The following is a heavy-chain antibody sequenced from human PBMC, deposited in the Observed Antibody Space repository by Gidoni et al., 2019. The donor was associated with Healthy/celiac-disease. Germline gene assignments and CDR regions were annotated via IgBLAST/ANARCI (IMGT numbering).Heavy chain of an antibody. CDR3: ARHLTTVTTHNYYVDY. J-gene: IGHJ4*02. V-gene: IGHV4-39*01. Sequence: LQLQESGPGLVKPSETLSLTCTVSGGSIRSSSYYWGWIRQPPGTGLVWIGSIYYRGSTYYNPSLKSRVTISVDTSKNQFSLKLSSVTAADTAVYYCARHLTTVTTHNYYVDYWGQGTLVTVSS. D-gene: IGHD4-17*01. CDR2: IYYRGST. CDR1: GGSIRSSSYY.